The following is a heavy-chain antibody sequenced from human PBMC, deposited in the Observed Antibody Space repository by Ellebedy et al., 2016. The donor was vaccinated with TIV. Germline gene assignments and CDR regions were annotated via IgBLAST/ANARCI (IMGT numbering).Heavy chain of an antibody. V-gene: IGHV3-48*02. Sequence: GGSLRLSXAASGFPFSTYSMNWIRQAPGKGLEWLSYISSSGETIFYADSLRGRFTVSRDNAKNSLYLHMSGLTEEDTAVYFCARDGAVVFGVPFDTWGQGALVTVSS. CDR3: ARDGAVVFGVPFDT. J-gene: IGHJ5*02. CDR2: ISSSGETI. CDR1: GFPFSTYS. D-gene: IGHD3-16*01.